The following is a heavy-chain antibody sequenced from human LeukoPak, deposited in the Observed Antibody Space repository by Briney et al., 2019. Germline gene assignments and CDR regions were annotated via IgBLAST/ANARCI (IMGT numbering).Heavy chain of an antibody. J-gene: IGHJ4*02. CDR1: GYSISSCYY. Sequence: SQTLSLTCTVSGYSISSCYYWGWIRQPPGKGLEWIGNIYHNGITYCNPSLKSRVTISVDTSKNQLSLKLSSVTAADTAVYYCARKVGAPGAIDYWGQGTLVTVSS. V-gene: IGHV4-38-2*02. CDR2: IYHNGIT. D-gene: IGHD1-26*01. CDR3: ARKVGAPGAIDY.